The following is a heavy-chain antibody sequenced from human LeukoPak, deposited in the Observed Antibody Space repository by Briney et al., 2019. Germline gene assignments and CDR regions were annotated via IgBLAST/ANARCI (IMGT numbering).Heavy chain of an antibody. Sequence: PGGSLRLSCAASGFTFSSYAMSWVRQAPGKGPEWVSAISGSGGSTYYADSVKGRFTISRDNSKNTLYLQMNSLRAEDTAVYYCARDYDDFWSGYSVWGQGTLVTVSS. V-gene: IGHV3-23*01. J-gene: IGHJ4*02. CDR1: GFTFSSYA. CDR2: ISGSGGST. D-gene: IGHD3-3*01. CDR3: ARDYDDFWSGYSV.